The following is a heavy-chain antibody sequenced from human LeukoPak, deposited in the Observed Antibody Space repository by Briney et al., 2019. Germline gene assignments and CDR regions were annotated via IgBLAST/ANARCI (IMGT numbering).Heavy chain of an antibody. CDR2: IKEDGSTK. V-gene: IGHV3-7*01. CDR1: GFTFSNYW. Sequence: PGGSLRLSCAASGFTFSNYWMSWVRQAPGKGLEWVANIKEDGSTKYYVDSVKGQFTISRANAKNSVYLQISSLRVEDTAVYYCARIGYSSSSYDYWGQGTLVTVSS. CDR3: ARIGYSSSSYDY. J-gene: IGHJ4*02. D-gene: IGHD6-6*01.